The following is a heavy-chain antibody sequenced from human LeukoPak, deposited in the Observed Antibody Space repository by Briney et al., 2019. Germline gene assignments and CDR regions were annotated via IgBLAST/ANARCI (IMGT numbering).Heavy chain of an antibody. CDR1: GFNLGSYW. Sequence: GGSLRLSCAASGFNLGSYWMAWVSQAPGKGREWVANMKHDGIEEYYVGSVKGRFTISRDNAKNSLYLQMNSLRAEDTAVYYCAREGREGYNYPALDFWGRGILVTVSS. V-gene: IGHV3-7*05. D-gene: IGHD5-24*01. CDR2: MKHDGIEE. CDR3: AREGREGYNYPALDF. J-gene: IGHJ4*02.